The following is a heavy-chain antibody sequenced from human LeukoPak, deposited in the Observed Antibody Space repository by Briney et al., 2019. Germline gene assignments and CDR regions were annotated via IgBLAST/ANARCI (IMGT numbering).Heavy chain of an antibody. CDR1: GVTLSNYA. J-gene: IGHJ5*02. CDR2: ISSSGSGGNT. D-gene: IGHD4-17*01. CDR3: AKDPTSHYGDLNNWFDP. Sequence: AGGSLRLSCVASGVTLSNYAMSWARQAPGKGLEWVSGISSSGSGGNTYYADSVKGRFTISRDNSKNTLYLQMNSLRAEDTAVYYCAKDPTSHYGDLNNWFDPWGQGTLVTVSS. V-gene: IGHV3-23*01.